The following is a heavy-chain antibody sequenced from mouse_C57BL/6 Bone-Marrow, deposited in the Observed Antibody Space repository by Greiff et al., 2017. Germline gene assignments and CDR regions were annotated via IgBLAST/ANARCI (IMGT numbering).Heavy chain of an antibody. CDR2: IDPENGDT. Sequence: VQLQQPGAELVKPGASVKLSCKASGYTFTSYWMHWVKQRPGQGLEWIGWIDPENGDTEYASKFQGKATITADTSSNTAYLQLSSLTSEDTAVYYCTTYSNYWYFDVWGTGTTVTVSS. J-gene: IGHJ1*03. CDR1: GYTFTSYW. CDR3: TTYSNYWYFDV. D-gene: IGHD2-5*01. V-gene: IGHV14-4*01.